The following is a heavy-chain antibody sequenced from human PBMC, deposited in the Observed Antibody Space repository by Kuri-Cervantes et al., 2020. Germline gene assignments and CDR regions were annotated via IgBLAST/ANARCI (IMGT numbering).Heavy chain of an antibody. CDR1: GHTFTGYY. Sequence: ASVKVSCKASGHTFTGYYMHWVRQAPGQGLEWMGWISAYNGDTNYAQNLQGRVTMTTDTSTNTAYMELSSLRSEDTAVYYCASTYCGGDCYSMGYYYYYGMDVWGQGTTVTVSS. D-gene: IGHD2-21*02. V-gene: IGHV1-18*04. CDR2: ISAYNGDT. CDR3: ASTYCGGDCYSMGYYYYYGMDV. J-gene: IGHJ6*02.